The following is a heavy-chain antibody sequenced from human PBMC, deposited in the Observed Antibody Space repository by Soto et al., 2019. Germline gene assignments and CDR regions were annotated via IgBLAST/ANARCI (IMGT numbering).Heavy chain of an antibody. CDR3: AKDSSAAFDC. CDR1: GFTLRTSG. CDR2: ISHDGSNQ. Sequence: PGGSLRLSCVASGFTLRTSGMHWVRQAPSKGLEWVAVISHDGSNQFYAESVKGRFTISRDNSKNMLYLQMNSLRADDSAVYFCAKDSSAAFDCWGQGTVVTVSS. J-gene: IGHJ4*02. V-gene: IGHV3-30*18. D-gene: IGHD6-25*01.